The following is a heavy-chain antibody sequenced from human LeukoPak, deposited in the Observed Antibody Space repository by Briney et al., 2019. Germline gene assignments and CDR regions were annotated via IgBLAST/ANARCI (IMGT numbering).Heavy chain of an antibody. J-gene: IGHJ4*02. D-gene: IGHD6-13*01. CDR1: GFSFSGHW. Sequence: PGGSLRLSCAASGFSFSGHWMHWARQLPGKGLVWVSRISPTGSTTSYADSVKGRFTVSRDNAKNTLYLQVNNLSAEDTAVYYCARGPSSNWSGLDFWGQGTLLTVSS. CDR3: ARGPSSNWSGLDF. V-gene: IGHV3-74*01. CDR2: ISPTGSTT.